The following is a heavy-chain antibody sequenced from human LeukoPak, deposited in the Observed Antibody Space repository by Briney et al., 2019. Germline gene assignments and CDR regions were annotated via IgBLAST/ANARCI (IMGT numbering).Heavy chain of an antibody. Sequence: SETLSLTCTVSGGSISSSSYYWGWIRQPPGKGLEWIGSIYYSGSTYYNPSLKSRVTISVDTSKNQFSLKLSSVTAADTAVYYCARAAGGFGELLLDFDYWGQGTLVTVSS. CDR2: IYYSGST. V-gene: IGHV4-39*07. CDR3: ARAAGGFGELLLDFDY. CDR1: GGSISSSSYY. J-gene: IGHJ4*02. D-gene: IGHD3-10*01.